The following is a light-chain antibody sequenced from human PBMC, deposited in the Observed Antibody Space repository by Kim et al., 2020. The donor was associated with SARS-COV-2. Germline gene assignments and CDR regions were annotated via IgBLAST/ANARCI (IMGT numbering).Light chain of an antibody. CDR3: CSYAGSRTVV. CDR2: DVS. Sequence: QSALTQPASVSGSLGQSITMSCTGTSSDVGKYNLVAWYQQHPGSAPKVMIYDVSERPAGVSNRFSGSKSGNTASLTISGLQTEDEADYYCCSYAGSRTVVFGGGTKVTVL. J-gene: IGLJ2*01. CDR1: SSDVGKYNL. V-gene: IGLV2-23*02.